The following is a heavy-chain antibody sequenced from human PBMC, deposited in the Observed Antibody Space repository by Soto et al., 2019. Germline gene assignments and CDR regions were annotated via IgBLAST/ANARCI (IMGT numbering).Heavy chain of an antibody. J-gene: IGHJ4*02. CDR3: ATVGSSGTTVIYYFDY. D-gene: IGHD3-10*01. Sequence: SVKVSCKASGXTFSSYAISWVRQAPGQGLEWMGGIIPIFGTANYAQKFQGRVTITADESTSTAYMELSSLRSEDTAVYYCATVGSSGTTVIYYFDYWGQGTLVTVSS. CDR1: GXTFSSYA. CDR2: IIPIFGTA. V-gene: IGHV1-69*13.